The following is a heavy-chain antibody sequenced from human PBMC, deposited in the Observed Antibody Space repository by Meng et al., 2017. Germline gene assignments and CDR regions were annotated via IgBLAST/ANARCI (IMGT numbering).Heavy chain of an antibody. CDR2: INPNSGGT. V-gene: IGHV1-2*06. Sequence: QGHAVQSGGEVKKPGASVKVSCKASGYTFTGYYMHWVRQAPGQGLEWMGRINPNSGGTNYAQKFQGRVTMTRDTSISTAYMELSRLRSDDTAVYYCARSERYVLGFDYWGQGTLVTVSS. CDR3: ARSERYVLGFDY. J-gene: IGHJ4*02. CDR1: GYTFTGYY. D-gene: IGHD3-16*01.